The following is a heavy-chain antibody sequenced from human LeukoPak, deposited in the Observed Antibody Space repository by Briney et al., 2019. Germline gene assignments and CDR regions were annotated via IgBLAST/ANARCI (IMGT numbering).Heavy chain of an antibody. CDR2: INHSGST. J-gene: IGHJ6*03. D-gene: IGHD6-13*01. CDR3: ARMYSSSWYYYMDV. V-gene: IGHV4-34*01. Sequence: SETLSLTCAVYGGSFSGYYWSWIRQPPGKGLEWIGEINHSGSTNYNPSLKSRVTISVDTSKNQFSLKLSSVTAAYTAVYYCARMYSSSWYYYMDVWGKGTTVTISS. CDR1: GGSFSGYY.